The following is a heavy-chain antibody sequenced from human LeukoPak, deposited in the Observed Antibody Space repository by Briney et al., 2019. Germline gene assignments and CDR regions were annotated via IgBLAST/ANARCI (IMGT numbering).Heavy chain of an antibody. CDR3: ARWGLVGATTVVAFGI. CDR2: MNPNSGNT. J-gene: IGHJ3*02. Sequence: GASVKVSCKASGYTFTSYDINWVRQATGQGLEWMGWMNPNSGNTGYAQKFQGRVTMTRNTSISTAYMELSSLRSEDTAVYYCARWGLVGATTVVAFGIWGQGTMVTVSS. V-gene: IGHV1-8*01. D-gene: IGHD1-26*01. CDR1: GYTFTSYD.